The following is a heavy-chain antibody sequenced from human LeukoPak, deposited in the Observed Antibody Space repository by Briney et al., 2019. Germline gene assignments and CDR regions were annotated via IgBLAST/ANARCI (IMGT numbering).Heavy chain of an antibody. V-gene: IGHV4-34*01. J-gene: IGHJ5*02. CDR1: GGSFNGYY. CDR2: INHSGST. CDR3: ARKGWWYNWFDP. D-gene: IGHD2-8*02. Sequence: SETLSLTCAVYGGSFNGYYWSWIRQPPGKGLEWIGEINHSGSTNYNPSLKSRVTISVDTSKNQFSLKLSSVTAADTAVYYCARKGWWYNWFDPWGQGTLVTVSS.